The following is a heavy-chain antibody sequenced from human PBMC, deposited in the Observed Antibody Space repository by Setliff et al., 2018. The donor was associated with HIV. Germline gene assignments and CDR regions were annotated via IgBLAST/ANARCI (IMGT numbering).Heavy chain of an antibody. D-gene: IGHD1-1*01. J-gene: IGHJ6*03. CDR2: INHSGTT. Sequence: SETLSLTCAVYGGSFSGYYWSWIRQPPGKGLEWIGEINHSGTTNYNPSLKSRVTISVDTSKNQFSLKLSSVTAADTAVYYCARLEYYYYMDVWGKGTTVTVSS. V-gene: IGHV4-34*01. CDR3: ARLEYYYYMDV. CDR1: GGSFSGYY.